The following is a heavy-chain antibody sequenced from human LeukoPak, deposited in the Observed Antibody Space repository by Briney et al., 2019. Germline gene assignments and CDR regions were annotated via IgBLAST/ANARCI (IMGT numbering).Heavy chain of an antibody. D-gene: IGHD3-10*01. J-gene: IGHJ4*02. V-gene: IGHV3-23*01. CDR1: GFTFSSYA. CDR3: AKDIGPHSDYFDY. Sequence: GGSLRLSCAASGFTFSSYAMSWVRQAPGKGLEWVSAISGSGGSTYYADSVKGRFTISRDNSKNTLYLQMNSLRAEDMALYYCAKDIGPHSDYFDYWGQGTLVTVSS. CDR2: ISGSGGST.